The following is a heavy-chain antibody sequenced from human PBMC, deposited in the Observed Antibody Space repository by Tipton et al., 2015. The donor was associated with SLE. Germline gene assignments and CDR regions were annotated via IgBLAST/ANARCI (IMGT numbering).Heavy chain of an antibody. D-gene: IGHD3-22*01. J-gene: IGHJ4*02. V-gene: IGHV3-30*02. Sequence: SLRLSCVVSGFTFSRYWMSWVRQAPGKGLEWVAFIRYDGSNKYYADSVKGRFTISRDNSKNTLYLQMNSLRAEDTSVYYCAKDRGNYYDSSGFGYWGQGTLVTVSS. CDR3: AKDRGNYYDSSGFGY. CDR2: IRYDGSNK. CDR1: GFTFSRYW.